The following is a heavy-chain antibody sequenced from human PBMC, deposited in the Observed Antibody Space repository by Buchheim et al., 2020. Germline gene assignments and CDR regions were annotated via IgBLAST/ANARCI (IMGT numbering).Heavy chain of an antibody. CDR3: ARVVVVVVAASPIPLNWFDP. D-gene: IGHD2-15*01. CDR1: GGSISSGSYY. CDR2: IYTSGST. J-gene: IGHJ5*02. V-gene: IGHV4-61*02. Sequence: QVQLQESGPGLVKPSQTLSLTCTVSGGSISSGSYYWSWIRQPAGKGLEWIGRIYTSGSTNYNPSLKSRVTISVDTSKNQFSLKLSSVTAADTAVYYCARVVVVVVAASPIPLNWFDPWGQGTL.